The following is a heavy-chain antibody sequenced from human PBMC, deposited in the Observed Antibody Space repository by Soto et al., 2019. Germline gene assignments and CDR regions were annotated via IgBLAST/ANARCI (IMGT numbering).Heavy chain of an antibody. V-gene: IGHV4-34*01. Sequence: SETLSLTCAVYGGSFSGYYWSWIRQPPGKGLEWIGEINHSGSTNYNPSLKSRVTISVDTSKNQFSLKLSSVTAADTAVYYCARGSGVAATPYAVFGKYAFDIWGQGTMVTVSS. D-gene: IGHD2-15*01. CDR1: GGSFSGYY. CDR3: ARGSGVAATPYAVFGKYAFDI. J-gene: IGHJ3*02. CDR2: INHSGST.